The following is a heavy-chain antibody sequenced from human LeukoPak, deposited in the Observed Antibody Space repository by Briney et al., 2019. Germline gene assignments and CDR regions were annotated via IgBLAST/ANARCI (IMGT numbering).Heavy chain of an antibody. V-gene: IGHV3-48*01. Sequence: PGGSLRLSCAASGFTFSSYSMNWVRQAPGKGLEWVSYISSSSSTIYYADSVKGRFTISRDNSKNTLYLQMNSLRAEDTAVYYCATDYYDSSGYYHGPAYWGQGTLVTVSS. CDR3: ATDYYDSSGYYHGPAY. CDR2: ISSSSSTI. D-gene: IGHD3-22*01. J-gene: IGHJ4*02. CDR1: GFTFSSYS.